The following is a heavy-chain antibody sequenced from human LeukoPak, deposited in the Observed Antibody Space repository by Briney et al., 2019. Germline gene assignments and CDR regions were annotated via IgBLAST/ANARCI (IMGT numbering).Heavy chain of an antibody. J-gene: IGHJ4*02. CDR1: GFTFSSYG. D-gene: IGHD3-10*01. CDR2: ISYDGSNK. V-gene: IGHV3-30*18. Sequence: GGSLRLSCAASGFTFSSYGMHWVRQAPGKGLEWVAVISYDGSNKYYADSVKGRFTISRDNSKNTLYLQMNSLRAEDTAVYYCAKDCLWFGELLFDYWGQGTLVTVSS. CDR3: AKDCLWFGELLFDY.